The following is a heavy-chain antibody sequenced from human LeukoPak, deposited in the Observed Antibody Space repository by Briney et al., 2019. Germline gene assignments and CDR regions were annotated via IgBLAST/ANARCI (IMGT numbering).Heavy chain of an antibody. CDR3: AREGSSGYVDY. J-gene: IGHJ4*02. Sequence: ASVKVSCKASGYTFTGNYVHWVRQAPGQELEWMGWINPNSGGTNFAQKFQSRVTMTRDTSISTVYMEMSSLKFDDSAVYYCAREGSSGYVDYWGQGTLVTVSS. D-gene: IGHD3-22*01. CDR1: GYTFTGNY. V-gene: IGHV1-2*02. CDR2: INPNSGGT.